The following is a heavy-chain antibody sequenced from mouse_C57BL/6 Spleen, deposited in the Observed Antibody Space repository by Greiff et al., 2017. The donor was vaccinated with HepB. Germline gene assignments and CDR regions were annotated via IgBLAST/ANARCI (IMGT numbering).Heavy chain of an antibody. J-gene: IGHJ2*01. V-gene: IGHV3-6*01. CDR1: GYSITSGYY. CDR2: ISYDGSN. CDR3: ARGDWALYYFDY. D-gene: IGHD4-1*01. Sequence: EVKLQESGPGLVKPSQSLSLTCSVTGYSITSGYYWNWIRQFPGNKLEWMGYISYDGSNNYNPSLKNRISITRDTSKNQFFLKLNSVTTEDTATYYCARGDWALYYFDYWGQGTTLTVSS.